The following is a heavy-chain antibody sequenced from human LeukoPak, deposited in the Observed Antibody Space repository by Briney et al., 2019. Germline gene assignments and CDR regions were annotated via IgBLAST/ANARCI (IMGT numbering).Heavy chain of an antibody. D-gene: IGHD6-25*01. CDR2: IKSDGSST. J-gene: IGHJ3*02. CDR3: ARVGARLGAFDI. V-gene: IGHV3-74*01. CDR1: GFTFSSYW. Sequence: PGGSLRLSCAASGFTFSSYWMHWVRQAPGKGRVWVSRIKSDGSSTSYADSVKGRFTISRDNAKNTLYLQMNSLRAEDTAVYHCARVGARLGAFDIWGQGTMVTVSS.